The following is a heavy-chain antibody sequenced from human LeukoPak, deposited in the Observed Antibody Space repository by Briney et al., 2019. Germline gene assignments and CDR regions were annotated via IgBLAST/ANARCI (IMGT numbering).Heavy chain of an antibody. CDR2: ISYDGGNK. J-gene: IGHJ4*02. V-gene: IGHV3-30-3*01. D-gene: IGHD2-2*01. CDR3: ARDVGPAAPPFDY. CDR1: GFTFSSYA. Sequence: GGSLRLSCAASGFTFSSYAMHWVRQAPGKGLEWVAVISYDGGNKYYADSVKGRFTISRDNSKNTLYLQMNSLRAEDTAVYYCARDVGPAAPPFDYWGQGTLVTVSS.